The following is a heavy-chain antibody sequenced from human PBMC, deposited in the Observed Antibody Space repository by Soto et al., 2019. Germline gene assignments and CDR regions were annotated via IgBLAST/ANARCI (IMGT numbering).Heavy chain of an antibody. J-gene: IGHJ4*02. V-gene: IGHV3-9*01. CDR2: ISWNSGSI. CDR1: GFTFDDYA. Sequence: EVQLVESGGGLVQPGRSLRLSCAASGFTFDDYAMHWVRQAPGKGLEWVSGISWNSGSIGYADSVKGRFTISRDNAKNSLYLQMNSLRAEDTALYYCAKDIGAAGKCIDYWGQGTLVTVSS. D-gene: IGHD6-13*01. CDR3: AKDIGAAGKCIDY.